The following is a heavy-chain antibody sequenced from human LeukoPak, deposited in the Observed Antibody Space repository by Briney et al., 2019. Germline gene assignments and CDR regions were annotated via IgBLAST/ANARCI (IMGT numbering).Heavy chain of an antibody. CDR3: ARDGRPYYDILTGYWEGYYYYYMDV. V-gene: IGHV1-69*06. CDR1: GGTFTSYA. Sequence: ASVKVSCKASGGTFTSYAISWVGQAPGQGLEWMGGIIPIFGTANYAQKFQGRVTITADKSTSTAYMELSSLRSEDTAVYYCARDGRPYYDILTGYWEGYYYYYMDVWGKGTTVTVSS. D-gene: IGHD3-9*01. J-gene: IGHJ6*03. CDR2: IIPIFGTA.